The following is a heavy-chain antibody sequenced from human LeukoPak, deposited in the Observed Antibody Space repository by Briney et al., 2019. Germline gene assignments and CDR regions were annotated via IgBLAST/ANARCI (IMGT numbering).Heavy chain of an antibody. CDR3: ARLAAILKRSNWFDP. J-gene: IGHJ5*02. V-gene: IGHV4-39*01. Sequence: SETLSLTCTVSGGSISSSSYYWGWIRQPPGKGLEWIGSIYYSGSTYYNPSLKSRVTISVDTSKNQFSLKLSSGTAADTAVYYCARLAAILKRSNWFDPWGQGTLVTVSS. CDR1: GGSISSSSYY. CDR2: IYYSGST. D-gene: IGHD2-2*02.